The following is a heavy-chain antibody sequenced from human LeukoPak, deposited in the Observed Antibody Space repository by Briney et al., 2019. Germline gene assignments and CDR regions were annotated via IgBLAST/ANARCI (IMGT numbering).Heavy chain of an antibody. D-gene: IGHD6-13*01. CDR1: GFTFSSYG. Sequence: GGSLRLSCAASGFTFSSYGMHWVRQAPGKGLEWVAFIRYDGSNKYYADSVKGRFTISRDNSKNTLYLQMNSLRAEDTAVYYCARDSQSRRYGMDVWGQGTTVTVSS. CDR3: ARDSQSRRYGMDV. J-gene: IGHJ6*02. CDR2: IRYDGSNK. V-gene: IGHV3-30*02.